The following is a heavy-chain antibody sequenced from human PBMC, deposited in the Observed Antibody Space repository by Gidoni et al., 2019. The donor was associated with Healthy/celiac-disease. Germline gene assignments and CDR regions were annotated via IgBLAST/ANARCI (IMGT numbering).Heavy chain of an antibody. CDR2: IYSSGST. CDR3: ARDRRAFWSGYYYGMDV. V-gene: IGHV4-31*03. Sequence: QVQLQESGPGLVKPSQTLSLTCTFSGGSISRGGYYWSWIRQHPGKGLEWIGYIYSSGSTYYNPSLKSRVTISVDTSKNQFSLKLSSVTAADTAVYYCARDRRAFWSGYYYGMDVWGQGTTVTVSS. CDR1: GGSISRGGYY. J-gene: IGHJ6*02. D-gene: IGHD3-3*01.